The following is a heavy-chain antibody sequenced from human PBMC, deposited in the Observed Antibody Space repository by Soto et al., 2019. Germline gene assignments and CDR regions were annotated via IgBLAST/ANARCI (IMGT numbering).Heavy chain of an antibody. CDR3: ARDNLYYYGSGSYYSSQVYYYYGMDV. V-gene: IGHV4-31*03. CDR1: GGSISSGVYY. D-gene: IGHD3-10*01. J-gene: IGHJ6*02. CDR2: IYYSGST. Sequence: SETLSLTCTVSGGSISSGVYYWSWIRHHPGKGLEWIGYIYYSGSTYYNPSLKSRVTISVDTSKNQFSLKLSSVTAADTAVYYCARDNLYYYGSGSYYSSQVYYYYGMDVWGQGTTVTVSS.